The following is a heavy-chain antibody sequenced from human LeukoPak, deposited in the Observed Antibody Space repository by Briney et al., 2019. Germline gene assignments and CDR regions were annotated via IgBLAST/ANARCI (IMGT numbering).Heavy chain of an antibody. CDR1: GFTFSNYA. CDR2: ISHDGSNK. V-gene: IGHV3-30-3*01. D-gene: IGHD1-26*01. Sequence: GGSLRLSCAVSGFTFSNYAMHWVRQAPGKGLEWVAVISHDGSNKYYAESVKGRFTISRDNSKNTVYLQMNSLKTEDTALYYCTRDSGTYNWLDPWGQGALVTVSS. CDR3: TRDSGTYNWLDP. J-gene: IGHJ5*02.